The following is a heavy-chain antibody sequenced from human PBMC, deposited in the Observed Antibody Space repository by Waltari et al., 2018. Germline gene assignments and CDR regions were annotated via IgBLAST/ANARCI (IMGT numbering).Heavy chain of an antibody. CDR1: GFTFRSYG. Sequence: QVQLVESGGGVVQPGRSLRLSCAASGFTFRSYGMHWVRQAPGQGLEWVAVIWYDGSTKYYADSVKGRFTISRDNSKNTLYLQMNSLRAEDTAMYYCAKGGDYYDSSGHGAFDIWGQGTMVTVSS. CDR3: AKGGDYYDSSGHGAFDI. J-gene: IGHJ3*02. CDR2: IWYDGSTK. D-gene: IGHD3-22*01. V-gene: IGHV3-30*18.